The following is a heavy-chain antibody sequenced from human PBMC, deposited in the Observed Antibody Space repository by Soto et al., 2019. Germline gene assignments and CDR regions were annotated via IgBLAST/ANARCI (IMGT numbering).Heavy chain of an antibody. CDR3: ARDLKYDFWSGYYIPPGNYYYYGMDV. CDR1: GFTFSSYG. CDR2: IWYDGSNK. J-gene: IGHJ6*02. V-gene: IGHV3-33*01. D-gene: IGHD3-3*01. Sequence: GGSLRLSCAASGFTFSSYGMHWVRQAPGKGLEWVAVIWYDGSNKYYADSVKGRFTISRDNSKNTLYLQMNSLRAEDTAVYYCARDLKYDFWSGYYIPPGNYYYYGMDVWGQGTTVTVSS.